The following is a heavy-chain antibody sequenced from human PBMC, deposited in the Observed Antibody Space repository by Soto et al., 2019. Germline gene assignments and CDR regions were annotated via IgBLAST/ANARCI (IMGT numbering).Heavy chain of an antibody. J-gene: IGHJ2*01. CDR2: ISSDGSTI. D-gene: IGHD4-17*01. CDR1: GFTFSDYY. CDR3: ARDYRPYGDYADWYFDL. Sequence: QVQLVESGGGLVKPGGSLRLSCAASGFTFSDYYMSWIRQAPGQGLEWLSYISSDGSTIYYADSVKGRFSISRDNAKTSLCLQRNSLRAEDTAVYSCARDYRPYGDYADWYFDLWGRGTLVTVAS. V-gene: IGHV3-11*01.